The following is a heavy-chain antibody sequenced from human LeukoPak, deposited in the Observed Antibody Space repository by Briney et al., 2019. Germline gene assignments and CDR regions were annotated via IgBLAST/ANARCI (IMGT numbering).Heavy chain of an antibody. D-gene: IGHD3-22*01. CDR1: GFTFDDYA. Sequence: PGRSLRLSCAASGFTFDDYAMHWVRQAPGKGLEWVSGISWNSGSIGYADSVKGRFTISRDNAKNSLYLQMNSLRAEDTAVYYCARDRYYYDSSGSIDYWGQGTLVTVSS. V-gene: IGHV3-9*01. CDR2: ISWNSGSI. J-gene: IGHJ4*02. CDR3: ARDRYYYDSSGSIDY.